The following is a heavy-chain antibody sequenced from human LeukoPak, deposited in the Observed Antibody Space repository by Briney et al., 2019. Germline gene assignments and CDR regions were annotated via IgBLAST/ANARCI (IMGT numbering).Heavy chain of an antibody. V-gene: IGHV4-39*07. CDR1: DDSLSSSNYY. CDR3: ARGGRFETHGELCGGSCYGWFDP. J-gene: IGHJ5*02. Sequence: SETLSLTCTVSDDSLSSSNYYWAWIRQPPGKGLEWIGSLYYTGSTYYSPSLKSRATISVDTSKNQFSLKLSSVTAADTAVYYCARGGRFETHGELCGGSCYGWFDPWGQGTLVTVSS. CDR2: LYYTGST. D-gene: IGHD2-15*01.